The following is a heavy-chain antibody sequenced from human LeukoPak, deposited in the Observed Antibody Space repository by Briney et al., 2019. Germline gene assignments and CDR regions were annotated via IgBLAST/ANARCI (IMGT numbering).Heavy chain of an antibody. D-gene: IGHD6-13*01. CDR3: ARGRRSSWYTGGGFDY. CDR2: INHSGST. V-gene: IGHV4-34*01. J-gene: IGHJ4*02. Sequence: PSETLSLTCAVYGGSFSGYFWSWIRQPPGKGLEWIGEINHSGSTNYNPSLKSRVTISVDTSKNQFSLKLSSVTAADTAVYYCARGRRSSWYTGGGFDYWGQGTLVTVSS. CDR1: GGSFSGYF.